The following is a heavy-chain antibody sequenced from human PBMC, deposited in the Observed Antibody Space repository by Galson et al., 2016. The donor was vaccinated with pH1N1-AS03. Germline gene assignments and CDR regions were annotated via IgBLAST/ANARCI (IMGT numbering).Heavy chain of an antibody. V-gene: IGHV3-7*03. CDR1: GFTFSSYA. CDR2: IKQDGSET. J-gene: IGHJ4*02. CDR3: ARGEMIGDDS. Sequence: SLRLSCAASGFTFSSYAMHWVRQAPGKGPEWVANIKQDGSETHYVDSVKGRFTISRDNAKNSLYLQMNSLRVEDTAMYYCARGEMIGDDSWGQGTLVTVSS. D-gene: IGHD3-16*01.